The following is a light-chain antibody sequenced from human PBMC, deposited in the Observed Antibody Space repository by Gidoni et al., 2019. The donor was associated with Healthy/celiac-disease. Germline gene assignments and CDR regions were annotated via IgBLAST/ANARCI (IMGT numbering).Light chain of an antibody. CDR1: TSNIGSNP. Sequence: QSVLTQPPSASGTPGQTITISCSESTSNIGSNPVNWYQHIPGASPKHLIYSNSQRPSGVPDRLPGSKSGTSASLAISDLQSEDEADYYCATWVDRLNGLTFGGGTKLTVL. CDR2: SNS. CDR3: ATWVDRLNGLT. J-gene: IGLJ2*01. V-gene: IGLV1-44*01.